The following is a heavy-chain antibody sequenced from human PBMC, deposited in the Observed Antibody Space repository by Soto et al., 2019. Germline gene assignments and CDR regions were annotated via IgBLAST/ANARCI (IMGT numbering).Heavy chain of an antibody. CDR2: IRSKAYGGTT. J-gene: IGHJ6*02. CDR3: TREFVLRSLEWTTNYYYYGMDV. Sequence: GGFLRLSCTASGFTFGDYAMSWFRQAPGKGLEWVGFIRSKAYGGTTEYAASVKGRFTISRDDSKSIAYLQMNSLKTEDTAVYYCTREFVLRSLEWTTNYYYYGMDVWGQGTTVNVSS. D-gene: IGHD3-3*01. CDR1: GFTFGDYA. V-gene: IGHV3-49*03.